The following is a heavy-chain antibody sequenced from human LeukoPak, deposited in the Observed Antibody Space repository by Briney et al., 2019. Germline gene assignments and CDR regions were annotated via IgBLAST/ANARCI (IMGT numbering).Heavy chain of an antibody. CDR3: SRDRLGGLDL. J-gene: IGHJ5*02. Sequence: GGSLRPSCAASGFDFSTYAINWVRQAPGKGLEWVSSISTMSNYIFYGDLVKGRFTISRDNAKNSVYLQMNSLRPEDTAVYYCSRDRLGGLDLWGQGTLVTVSS. CDR1: GFDFSTYA. D-gene: IGHD5-12*01. CDR2: ISTMSNYI. V-gene: IGHV3-21*01.